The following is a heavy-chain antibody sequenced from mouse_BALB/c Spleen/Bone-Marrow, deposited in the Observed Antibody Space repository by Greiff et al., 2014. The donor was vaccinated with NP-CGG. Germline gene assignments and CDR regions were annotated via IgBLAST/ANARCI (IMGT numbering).Heavy chain of an antibody. CDR2: IEPSDGYT. V-gene: IGHV1-69*02. J-gene: IGHJ2*02. Sequence: QVQLQQSGAELVKPGASVKVSCKASGYTFTNYWMQWVKQRPGQGLEWIGEIEPSDGYTDYNQKFKGKATLTVDKSSSTAYMQLSSLTSEDSAVYYCARGMTTVVSDYWGQGTSVTVSS. CDR1: GYTFTNYW. D-gene: IGHD1-1*01. CDR3: ARGMTTVVSDY.